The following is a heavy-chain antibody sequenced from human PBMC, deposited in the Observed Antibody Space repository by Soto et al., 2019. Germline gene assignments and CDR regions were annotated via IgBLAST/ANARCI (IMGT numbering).Heavy chain of an antibody. CDR3: ARGRGYCSSTSCYRFDY. CDR1: GYTFTSYY. V-gene: IGHV1-46*03. CDR2: INPSGGST. D-gene: IGHD2-2*01. Sequence: ASVKVSCKGSGYTFTSYYMHWVRQAPGQGLEWMGIINPSGGSTSYVQKFQGRVTMTRDTSTSTVYMELSSLRSEDTAVYYCARGRGYCSSTSCYRFDYWGQGTLVTVSS. J-gene: IGHJ4*02.